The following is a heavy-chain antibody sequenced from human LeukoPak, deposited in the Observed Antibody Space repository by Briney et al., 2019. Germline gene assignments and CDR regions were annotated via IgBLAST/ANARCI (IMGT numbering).Heavy chain of an antibody. CDR1: GISFSNYS. J-gene: IGHJ4*02. CDR2: ISSSSRFI. CDR3: ARDHLGALSY. V-gene: IGHV3-21*01. D-gene: IGHD1-26*01. Sequence: GGSLRLSCAASGISFSNYSMNWVRQAPGKGLEWVSLISSSSRFIYYGDSVKGRFTISRDNAKNSLYLQMNSLRAEDTAVYYCARDHLGALSYWGQGTLVTVSS.